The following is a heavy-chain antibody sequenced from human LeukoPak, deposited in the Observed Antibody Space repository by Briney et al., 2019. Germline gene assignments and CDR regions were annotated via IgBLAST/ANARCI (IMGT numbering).Heavy chain of an antibody. CDR2: IYHSGST. J-gene: IGHJ4*02. D-gene: IGHD4-17*01. CDR1: GGSISSSNW. CDR3: ASYGDYVRIFGY. Sequence: ASETLSLTCAVSGGSISSSNWWSWVRQPPGKGLEWIGEIYHSGSTNYNPSLKSRVTISVDKSKNQFSLKLSSVTAADTAVYYCASYGDYVRIFGYWGQGTLVTVSS. V-gene: IGHV4-4*02.